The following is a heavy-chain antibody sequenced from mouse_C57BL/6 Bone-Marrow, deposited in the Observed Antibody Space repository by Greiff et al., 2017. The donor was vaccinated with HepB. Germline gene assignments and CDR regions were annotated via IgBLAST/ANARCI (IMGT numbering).Heavy chain of an antibody. CDR2: IYPGDGDT. J-gene: IGHJ3*01. D-gene: IGHD3-2*02. CDR3: MAQAYSWFAY. Sequence: QVQLKQSGPELVKPGASVKISCKASGYAFSSSWMNWVKQRPGKGLEWIGRIYPGDGDTNYNGKFKGKATLTADKSSSTAYMQLSSLTSEDSAVYFCMAQAYSWFAYWGQGTLVTVSA. CDR1: GYAFSSSW. V-gene: IGHV1-82*01.